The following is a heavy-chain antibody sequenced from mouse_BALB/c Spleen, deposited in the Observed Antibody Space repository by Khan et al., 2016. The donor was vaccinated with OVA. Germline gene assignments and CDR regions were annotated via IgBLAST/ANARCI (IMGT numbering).Heavy chain of an antibody. V-gene: IGHV5-17*02. CDR1: GFTFSSFG. Sequence: EVELVESGGGLVQPGGSRKISCAASGFTFSSFGMHWVRQAPEKGLEWVAFISSGSSNIYYADTVKGRFTISRDDPENTLFLQMNSLRYEDTAMFYCTRREGLYAMDYWGQGTSVTVSS. J-gene: IGHJ4*01. CDR2: ISSGSSNI. CDR3: TRREGLYAMDY.